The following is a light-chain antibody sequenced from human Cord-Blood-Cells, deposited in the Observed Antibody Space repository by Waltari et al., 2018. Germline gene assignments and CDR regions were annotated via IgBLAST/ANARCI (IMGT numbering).Light chain of an antibody. CDR1: NIGSKS. Sequence: SYVLTQPPSVSVAPGKTARITCGGNNIGSKSGHWYQHKPGQAPVLVIYYASDRPSGIPERFSGSNAGNTATLTISRVEAGDEADYYCQVWDSSSDHVFGTGTKVTVL. V-gene: IGLV3-21*04. CDR2: YAS. J-gene: IGLJ1*01. CDR3: QVWDSSSDHV.